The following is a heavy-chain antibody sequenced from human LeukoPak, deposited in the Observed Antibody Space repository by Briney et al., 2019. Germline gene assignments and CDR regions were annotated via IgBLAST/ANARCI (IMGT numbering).Heavy chain of an antibody. V-gene: IGHV3-48*01. CDR1: GFTFSSYW. J-gene: IGHJ4*02. D-gene: IGHD4-11*01. CDR3: ARAMTTEANDY. CDR2: ISSSSTTI. Sequence: GGSLRLSCAASGFTFSSYWMNWVRQAPGKGLEWVSYISSSSTTIYYADSVKGRFTISRDNAKDSLYLQMNSLKVEDTAVYYCARAMTTEANDYWGQGTLVTVSS.